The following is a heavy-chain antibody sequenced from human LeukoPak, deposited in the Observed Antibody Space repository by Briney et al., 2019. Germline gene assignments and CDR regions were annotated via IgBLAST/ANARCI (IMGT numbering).Heavy chain of an antibody. CDR2: IHYSGST. J-gene: IGHJ4*02. V-gene: IGHV4-59*01. CDR3: ARVSSGYYYFDY. D-gene: IGHD3-22*01. Sequence: SETLSLTCTVSGGSISSYYWSWIRQPPGKGLEWIGYIHYSGSTNYNPSLKSRVTISVDTSKNQFSLKLSSVTAADTAVYYCARVSSGYYYFDYWGQGTLVTVSS. CDR1: GGSISSYY.